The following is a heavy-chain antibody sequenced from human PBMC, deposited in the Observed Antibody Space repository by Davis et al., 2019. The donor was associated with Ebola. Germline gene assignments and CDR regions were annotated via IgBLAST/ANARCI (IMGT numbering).Heavy chain of an antibody. CDR2: ISSSSSYI. Sequence: GESLKISCAASGFTFSSYSMNWVRQAPGKGLEWVSSISSSSSYIYYADSVKGRFTISRDNSKNTLYLQMNSLRAEDTAVYYCARATKMDVWGQGTTVTVSS. V-gene: IGHV3-21*01. CDR1: GFTFSSYS. J-gene: IGHJ6*02. CDR3: ARATKMDV.